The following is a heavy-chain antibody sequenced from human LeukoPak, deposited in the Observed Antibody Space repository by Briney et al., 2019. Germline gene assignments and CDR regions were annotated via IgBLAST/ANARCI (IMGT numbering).Heavy chain of an antibody. CDR2: TYYRSKWYN. CDR1: GDSVSSNSVG. V-gene: IGHV6-1*01. D-gene: IGHD3-3*01. Sequence: SQTLSLTCAISGDSVSSNSVGWNWIRQSPSRGLEWLGRTYYRSKWYNNYAVSVKNRIIINPDTSKNQFSLQLNSVTPEDTAVYYCARHANYDFWSGYYYWGQGTLVTVSS. CDR3: ARHANYDFWSGYYY. J-gene: IGHJ4*02.